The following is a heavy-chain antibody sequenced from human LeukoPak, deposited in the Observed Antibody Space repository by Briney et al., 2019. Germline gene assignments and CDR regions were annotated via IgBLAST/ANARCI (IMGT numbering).Heavy chain of an antibody. Sequence: GGSLRLSCAASGFTFSSYSMNWVRQAPGKGLEWVGFIRSKAYGGTTKNAASVKGRFTISRDDSRSIAYLQMNSLKTEDTAVYYCTRRYNYDSSGYYYVRDAFDIWGQGTMVTVSS. CDR3: TRRYNYDSSGYYYVRDAFDI. D-gene: IGHD3-22*01. V-gene: IGHV3-49*04. CDR1: GFTFSSYS. J-gene: IGHJ3*02. CDR2: IRSKAYGGTT.